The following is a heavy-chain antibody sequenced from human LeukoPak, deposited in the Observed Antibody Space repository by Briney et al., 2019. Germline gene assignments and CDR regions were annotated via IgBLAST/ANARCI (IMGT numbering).Heavy chain of an antibody. J-gene: IGHJ4*02. V-gene: IGHV4-39*01. CDR1: GGSISSSSYY. CDR3: AIPIHDY. CDR2: LHYSGTT. Sequence: SETLSLTCTVSGGSISSSSYYWGWIRQPPGKGLEWIGSLHYSGTTHYNPSLKSRVSISVDTSRNQFSLKLSSVTAADTAVYYCAIPIHDYWGQGTLVTVSS.